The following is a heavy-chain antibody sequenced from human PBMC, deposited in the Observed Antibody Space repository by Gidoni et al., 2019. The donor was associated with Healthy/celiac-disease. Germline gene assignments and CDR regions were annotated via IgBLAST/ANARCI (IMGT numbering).Heavy chain of an antibody. D-gene: IGHD3-10*01. J-gene: IGHJ6*02. V-gene: IGHV4-59*01. CDR1: GGSISSYY. Sequence: QVQLQESGPGLVKPSETLSLTCTGSGGSISSYYWSWIRQPPGKGLEWIGYIYYSGSTNYNPSLKGRVTISVDTSKNPFSLKLSSVTAADTAVYYCARAGGYYGSGSYSNEYYYYYGMDVWGQGTTVTVSS. CDR3: ARAGGYYGSGSYSNEYYYYYGMDV. CDR2: IYYSGST.